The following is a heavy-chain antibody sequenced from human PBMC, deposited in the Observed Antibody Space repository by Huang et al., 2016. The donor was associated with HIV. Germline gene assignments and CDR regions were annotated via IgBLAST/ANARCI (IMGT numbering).Heavy chain of an antibody. Sequence: QVQLQESGPGLVKPSQTLSLTCTVSGGSVSSRNSYWTWIRQPPGKGLEWIGYIYYSGSTFYNPSLKSRLTISLHTSKNQFSLHLASVTAADTAVYFCARAIARDHYDSSGYFGFDYWGQGSLVTVSS. V-gene: IGHV4-30-4*08. CDR1: GGSVSSRNSY. D-gene: IGHD3-22*01. CDR2: IYYSGST. CDR3: ARAIARDHYDSSGYFGFDY. J-gene: IGHJ4*02.